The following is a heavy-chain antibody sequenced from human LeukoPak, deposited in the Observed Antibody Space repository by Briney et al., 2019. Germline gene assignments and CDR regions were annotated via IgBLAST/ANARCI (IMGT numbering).Heavy chain of an antibody. J-gene: IGHJ4*02. CDR1: GFTFSDYY. CDR2: ITSSASTI. CDR3: ARARGYSYAYYFDY. Sequence: PGGSLRLSCAASGFTFSDYYLSWIRQAPGKGLEWISDITSSASTIYYADSVKGRFTISRDNAKNSLYLQMNSLRAEDTAVYYCARARGYSYAYYFDYWGQGTLVTVSS. V-gene: IGHV3-11*01. D-gene: IGHD5-18*01.